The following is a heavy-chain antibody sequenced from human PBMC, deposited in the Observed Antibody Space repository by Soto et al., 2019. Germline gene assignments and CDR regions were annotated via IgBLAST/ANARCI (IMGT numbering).Heavy chain of an antibody. CDR1: GFTFSSYA. Sequence: VGSLRLSCASSGFTFSSYAMSWVRQAPGKGLEWVSAISGSGGSTYYADSVKGRFTISRDNSKNTLYLQMNSLRAEDTAVYYCANLQAWQAFDIWGQGTMVTVSS. CDR3: ANLQAWQAFDI. V-gene: IGHV3-23*01. CDR2: ISGSGGST. J-gene: IGHJ3*02.